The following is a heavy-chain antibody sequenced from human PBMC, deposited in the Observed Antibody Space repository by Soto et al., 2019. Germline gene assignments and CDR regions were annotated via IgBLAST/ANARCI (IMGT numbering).Heavy chain of an antibody. Sequence: EVQLLESGGGLVQPGGSLRLSCAASGFTFSSYAMSWVRQAPGKGLEWVSAISGSGGSTYYADSVKGRFTISRDNSKNTLYLQMNSLSAEDTAVYYCAKAARGYYYGSGSPGGYWGQGTLVTVSS. J-gene: IGHJ4*02. CDR1: GFTFSSYA. CDR2: ISGSGGST. D-gene: IGHD3-10*01. V-gene: IGHV3-23*01. CDR3: AKAARGYYYGSGSPGGY.